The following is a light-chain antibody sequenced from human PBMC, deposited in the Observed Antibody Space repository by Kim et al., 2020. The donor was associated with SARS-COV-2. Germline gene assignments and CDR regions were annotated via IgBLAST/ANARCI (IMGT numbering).Light chain of an antibody. V-gene: IGKV1-5*03. Sequence: DIQMTQSPSTLSAFVGDSVTITCRASQSVSTWLAWYQQKPGKAPKVLIYQASSLQSGVPSRFSGSGSGTEFTLTIISLHPDYFATYYCQQYSSYPYTFGQGTKLQIK. CDR1: QSVSTW. J-gene: IGKJ2*01. CDR3: QQYSSYPYT. CDR2: QAS.